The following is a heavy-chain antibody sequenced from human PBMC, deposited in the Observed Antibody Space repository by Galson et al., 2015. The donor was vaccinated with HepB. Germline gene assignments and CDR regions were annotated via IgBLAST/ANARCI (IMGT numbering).Heavy chain of an antibody. Sequence: SLRLSCAASGFTFSTYAIQWVRRAPGKGLEWVAAISFDGSRQFYADSVRDRFTMSRDNSRNTLYLQLNSLRADDTAVYYCARDSSSAVTLLDYWDQGTLVTVSS. J-gene: IGHJ4*02. D-gene: IGHD4-23*01. CDR2: ISFDGSRQ. CDR1: GFTFSTYA. CDR3: ARDSSSAVTLLDY. V-gene: IGHV3-30-3*01.